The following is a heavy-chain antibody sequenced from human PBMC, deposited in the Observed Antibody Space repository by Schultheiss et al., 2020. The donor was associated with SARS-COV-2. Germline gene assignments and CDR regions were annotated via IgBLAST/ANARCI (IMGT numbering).Heavy chain of an antibody. D-gene: IGHD4-17*01. CDR1: GYSFSSNG. J-gene: IGHJ3*02. CDR2: ISAYNGNT. Sequence: ASVKVSCKASGYSFSSNGISWVRQAPGQGLEWMGWISAYNGNTNYAQKLQGRVTMTTDTSTSTAYMELRSLRSDDTAVYYCARDPHKDYGDYGASGAFDIWGQGTMVTVAS. CDR3: ARDPHKDYGDYGASGAFDI. V-gene: IGHV1-18*01.